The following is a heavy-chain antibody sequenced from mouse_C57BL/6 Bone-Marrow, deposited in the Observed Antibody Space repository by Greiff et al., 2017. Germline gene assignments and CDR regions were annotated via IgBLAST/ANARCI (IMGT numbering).Heavy chain of an antibody. CDR1: GFNIKDDY. D-gene: IGHD1-1*01. V-gene: IGHV14-4*01. CDR2: IDPENGDT. CDR3: TSRGTTVVAPYWYFDV. J-gene: IGHJ1*03. Sequence: EVQLQQSGAELVRPGASVKLSCTASGFNIKDDYMHWVKQRPEQGLEWIGWIDPENGDTEYASKFQGKATITADTSSNTAYLQLSSLTSEDTAVYYCTSRGTTVVAPYWYFDVWGTGTTVTVSS.